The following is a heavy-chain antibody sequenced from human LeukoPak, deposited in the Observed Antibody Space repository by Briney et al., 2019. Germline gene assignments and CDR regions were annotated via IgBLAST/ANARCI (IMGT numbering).Heavy chain of an antibody. V-gene: IGHV3-21*01. J-gene: IGHJ4*02. CDR2: ISTSSSYI. Sequence: GGSLRLSRAASGFTFRSYSMNWVRQAPGKGLEWISSISTSSSYIYYADSVKGRFTISRDNAKNLLYLQMNSLRAEDTAVYHCARDRSTNSYAEYFFDYWGQGTLVTVSS. CDR1: GFTFRSYS. D-gene: IGHD3-16*01. CDR3: ARDRSTNSYAEYFFDY.